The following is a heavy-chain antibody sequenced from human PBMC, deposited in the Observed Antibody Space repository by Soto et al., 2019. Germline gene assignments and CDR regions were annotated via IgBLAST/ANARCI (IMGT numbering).Heavy chain of an antibody. J-gene: IGHJ2*01. CDR1: GGSINNMGYY. CDR3: VGGSGFAYFDL. Sequence: SETLSLTCTVSGGSINNMGYYLVWIRQPPGRGLEWIGSIYYPGSTTYYNQSLKSRVTISVDTSKNQFSLKVNSVTAADTAVYYCVGGSGFAYFDLWGRGTLVTVSS. V-gene: IGHV4-39*01. D-gene: IGHD3-22*01. CDR2: IYYPGSTT.